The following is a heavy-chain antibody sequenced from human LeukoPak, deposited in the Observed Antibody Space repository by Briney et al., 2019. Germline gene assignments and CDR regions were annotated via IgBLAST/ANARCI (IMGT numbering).Heavy chain of an antibody. CDR1: GGSISSSSYY. V-gene: IGHV4-39*01. CDR3: ASILWWPTHSPFDY. D-gene: IGHD2-21*01. Sequence: SETLSLTCTVSGGSISSSSYYWGWIRQPPGKGLEWIGSIHYSGNTHYNPSLKSRATISVDTSKNLFSLKLSSVTAADTAVYYCASILWWPTHSPFDYWGQGTLVTVSS. CDR2: IHYSGNT. J-gene: IGHJ4*02.